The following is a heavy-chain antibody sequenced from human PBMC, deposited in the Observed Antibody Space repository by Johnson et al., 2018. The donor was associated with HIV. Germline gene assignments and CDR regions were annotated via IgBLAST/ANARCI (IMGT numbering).Heavy chain of an antibody. D-gene: IGHD5-24*01. V-gene: IGHV3-30-3*01. Sequence: QVQLVESGGGVVQPGRSLRLSCAASGFTFSNYAVHWVRQAPGKGLEWVAVMSSDGFNKYYADSVKGRFTVSRDNSKNTLYLLMNSLRPEDTAVYYCARDQYGRGDGAFDIWGQGTMVTVSS. CDR3: ARDQYGRGDGAFDI. CDR1: GFTFSNYA. CDR2: MSSDGFNK. J-gene: IGHJ3*02.